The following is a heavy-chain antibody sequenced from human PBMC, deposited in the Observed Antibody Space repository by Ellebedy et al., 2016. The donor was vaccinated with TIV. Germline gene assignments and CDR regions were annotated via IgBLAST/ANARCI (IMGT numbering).Heavy chain of an antibody. CDR2: INPSGGST. D-gene: IGHD1-1*01. CDR3: AREERGNRFDY. CDR1: GYTFTSYY. Sequence: AASVKVSCKASGYTFTSYYMHWVRQAPGQGLEWMGIINPSGGSTSYAQKFQGRVTMTRDTSTSTVYMELSSLRSEDTAMYYCAREERGNRFDYWGQGTLVTVSS. J-gene: IGHJ4*02. V-gene: IGHV1-46*01.